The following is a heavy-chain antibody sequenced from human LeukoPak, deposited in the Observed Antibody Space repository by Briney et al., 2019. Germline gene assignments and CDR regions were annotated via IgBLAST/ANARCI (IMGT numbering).Heavy chain of an antibody. Sequence: GGSLRLSCAASGFTFDDYAMHWVRQAPGKGLGWVSGISWNSGSISYADSVKGRFTISRDNAKNSLYLQMNSLRAEDTALYYCAKGSSWYPEPNNWFDPWGQGTLVTVSS. J-gene: IGHJ5*02. V-gene: IGHV3-9*01. D-gene: IGHD6-13*01. CDR1: GFTFDDYA. CDR2: ISWNSGSI. CDR3: AKGSSWYPEPNNWFDP.